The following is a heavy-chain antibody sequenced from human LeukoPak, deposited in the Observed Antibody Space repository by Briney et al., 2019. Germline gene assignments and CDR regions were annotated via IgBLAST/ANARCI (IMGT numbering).Heavy chain of an antibody. CDR1: GFTFSSHG. CDR3: AKDVHDYINY. CDR2: ISPSGGIT. Sequence: GGTLRLSCAASGFTFSSHGMNWVRQAPGKGLEWVSGISPSGGITYYTDSVKGRFTISRDNSKNTLYLQMNSLRTEDTAVYYCAKDVHDYINYWGQGTLVTVSS. D-gene: IGHD3-16*01. V-gene: IGHV3-23*01. J-gene: IGHJ4*02.